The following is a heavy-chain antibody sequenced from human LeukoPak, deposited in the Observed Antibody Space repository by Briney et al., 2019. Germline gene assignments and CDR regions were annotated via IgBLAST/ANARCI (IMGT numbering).Heavy chain of an antibody. J-gene: IGHJ4*02. CDR2: IKQDGSEK. V-gene: IGHV3-7*01. Sequence: GGSLRLSCAASGFTFSSYWMSWVRQAPGKGLEWVANIKQDGSEKYYVDSVKGRFTISRDNAKNSLYLQMNSLRVEDTAVYYCARGYSSGWYVPVPPGYWGQGTLVTVSS. CDR1: GFTFSSYW. D-gene: IGHD6-19*01. CDR3: ARGYSSGWYVPVPPGY.